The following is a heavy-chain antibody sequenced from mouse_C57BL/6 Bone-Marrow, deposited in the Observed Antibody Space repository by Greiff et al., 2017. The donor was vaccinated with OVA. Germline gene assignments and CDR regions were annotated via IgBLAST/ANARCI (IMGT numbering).Heavy chain of an antibody. CDR1: GYTFTSYW. Sequence: QVQLQQSGAELVKPGASVKLSCKASGYTFTSYWMHWVKQRPGQGLEWIGMIHPNSGSTNYNEKFKSKATLTVDKSSSTAYMQLSSLTSEDSAVYYCARGLLYLYYAMDYWGQGTSVTVSS. J-gene: IGHJ4*01. CDR3: ARGLLYLYYAMDY. D-gene: IGHD2-12*01. CDR2: IHPNSGST. V-gene: IGHV1-64*01.